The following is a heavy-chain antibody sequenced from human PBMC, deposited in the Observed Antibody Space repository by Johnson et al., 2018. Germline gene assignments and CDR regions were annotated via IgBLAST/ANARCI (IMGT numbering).Heavy chain of an antibody. D-gene: IGHD3-3*01. CDR3: AGGPSGVSGYSYYYYYMDV. Sequence: QVQLVQSGAEVKKPGSSVKVSCKASGGTFSSYAISWVRQAPGQGLEWMGRIIPIRGIANYAQKFQGRVPTTADKSTSTAYMDLRSLRSEDTAVYYCAGGPSGVSGYSYYYYYMDVWGKGTTVTVSS. CDR1: GGTFSSYA. J-gene: IGHJ6*03. V-gene: IGHV1-69*04. CDR2: IIPIRGIA.